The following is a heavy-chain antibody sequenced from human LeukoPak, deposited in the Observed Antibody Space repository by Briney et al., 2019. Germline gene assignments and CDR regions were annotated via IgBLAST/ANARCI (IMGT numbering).Heavy chain of an antibody. V-gene: IGHV4-39*01. CDR3: AEVLPAAGVLGC. Sequence: SETLSLTCTVSGGSISSSSYYWGWIRQPPGKGLEWIGSIYYSGSTYYNPSLKSRVTISVDTSKNQFSLKLSSVTAADTAVYFCAEVLPAAGVLGCWGQGTLVTVPS. CDR1: GGSISSSSYY. CDR2: IYYSGST. J-gene: IGHJ4*02. D-gene: IGHD2-2*01.